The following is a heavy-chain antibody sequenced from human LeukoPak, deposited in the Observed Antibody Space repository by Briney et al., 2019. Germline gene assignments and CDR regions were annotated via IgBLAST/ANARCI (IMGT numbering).Heavy chain of an antibody. Sequence: SLRXSCXAXGFTFXSYAMSWVRQAPGKGLEWVSGISWNSGSIVYADSVKGRFTISRDNAKNSLYLQMNSLRAEDTALYYCAKMVVAATNYYFDYWGQGTLVTVSS. CDR2: ISWNSGSI. V-gene: IGHV3-9*01. J-gene: IGHJ4*02. CDR3: AKMVVAATNYYFDY. CDR1: GFTFXSYA. D-gene: IGHD2-15*01.